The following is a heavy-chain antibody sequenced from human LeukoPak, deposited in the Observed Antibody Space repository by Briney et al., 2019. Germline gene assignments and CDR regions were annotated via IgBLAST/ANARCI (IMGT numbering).Heavy chain of an antibody. CDR1: GGSIYTYY. J-gene: IGHJ2*01. CDR3: ARPGNSSYWYFDL. Sequence: SETLSLTCSVSGGSIYTYYWSWIRQPPGKGLEWIGYIYYSGNSDYNPSLRSRVTISVDTSKNQFSLKLSSVTAADTAVYYCARPGNSSYWYFDLWGRGTLVTASS. V-gene: IGHV4-59*08. D-gene: IGHD6-6*01. CDR2: IYYSGNS.